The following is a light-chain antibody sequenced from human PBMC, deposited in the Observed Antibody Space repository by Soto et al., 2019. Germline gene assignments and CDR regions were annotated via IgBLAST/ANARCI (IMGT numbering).Light chain of an antibody. J-gene: IGKJ4*01. Sequence: DIQMTQSPSSLSASVGDRVTITCQASQDITNSLNWYQQKPGRAPKLLIYDASNLEAGVPSRFSGGGSGTDFTFTISSLQPEDVATYYCQQYDNVSLTFGGGTKVDIK. CDR3: QQYDNVSLT. CDR1: QDITNS. V-gene: IGKV1-33*01. CDR2: DAS.